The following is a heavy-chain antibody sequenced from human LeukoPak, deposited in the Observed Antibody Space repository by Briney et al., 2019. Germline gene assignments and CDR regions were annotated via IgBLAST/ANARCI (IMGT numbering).Heavy chain of an antibody. Sequence: PGGSLRLSCAASGFTFNSYSMSWVRQAPGKGLEWVSAISGSGGSTYYADSVKGRFTISRDNSKNTLYLQMNSLRAEDTAVYYCAKIWFRELLSPFDYWGQGTLVTVSS. D-gene: IGHD3-10*01. V-gene: IGHV3-23*01. CDR2: ISGSGGST. J-gene: IGHJ4*02. CDR1: GFTFNSYS. CDR3: AKIWFRELLSPFDY.